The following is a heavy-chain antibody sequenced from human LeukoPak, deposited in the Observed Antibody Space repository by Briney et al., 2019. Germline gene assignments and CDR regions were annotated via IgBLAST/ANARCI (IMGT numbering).Heavy chain of an antibody. CDR3: AREYCSGGSCYLYYFDY. CDR2: VYNTGST. J-gene: IGHJ4*02. Sequence: TSETLSLTCSVSGGSMSSESEYWGWIRQTPGKGLEWIGSVYNTGSTDYNPSLKRRFSISIDTSKNQFSLKVTSVTAADTAVYYCAREYCSGGSCYLYYFDYWGQGTLVTVSS. V-gene: IGHV4-39*07. D-gene: IGHD2-15*01. CDR1: GGSMSSESEY.